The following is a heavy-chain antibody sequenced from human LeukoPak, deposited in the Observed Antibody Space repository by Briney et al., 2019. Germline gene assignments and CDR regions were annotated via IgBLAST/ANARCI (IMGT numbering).Heavy chain of an antibody. D-gene: IGHD3-10*01. V-gene: IGHV4-4*07. CDR1: GGSIGNYY. Sequence: SETLSLTRTVSGGSIGNYYWNWIRQPAGKGLEWIGRISTSGTTNYHPSLKSRVTLSLDTSENQFSLNLRSVTAADTAIYFCARRHPYYYGSGTYSREDWGQGSLVTVSS. CDR3: ARRHPYYYGSGTYSRED. CDR2: ISTSGTT. J-gene: IGHJ4*02.